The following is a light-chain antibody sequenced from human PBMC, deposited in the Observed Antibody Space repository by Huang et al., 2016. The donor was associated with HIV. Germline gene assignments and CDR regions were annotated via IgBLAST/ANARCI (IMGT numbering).Light chain of an antibody. V-gene: IGKV3-20*01. CDR1: QSVSSSS. CDR2: GAS. J-gene: IGKJ2*01. Sequence: EIVLTQSPGTLSLSPGERATLSCRASQSVSSSSLAWYPQRPGQAPSLLIYGASNRATGVPDRFSGSGSGTDFTLTINRLQSEDFVVYFCQHYDTSRYTFGQGTKLEIK. CDR3: QHYDTSRYT.